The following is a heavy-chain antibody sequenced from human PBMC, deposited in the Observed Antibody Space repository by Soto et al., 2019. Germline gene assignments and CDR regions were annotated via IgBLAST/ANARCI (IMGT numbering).Heavy chain of an antibody. J-gene: IGHJ6*02. V-gene: IGHV3-30*04. Sequence: GSLRLSCAASGFTFSNYAIYWVRHVPGKGLEWVAVISYHGHTKHYADSVKGRFTISRDNSKNTLYLQMDSLRGNDTAVYHCARPQRSISGLETYYYGMDVWGQGTTVTVSS. CDR1: GFTFSNYA. D-gene: IGHD3-9*01. CDR2: ISYHGHTK. CDR3: ARPQRSISGLETYYYGMDV.